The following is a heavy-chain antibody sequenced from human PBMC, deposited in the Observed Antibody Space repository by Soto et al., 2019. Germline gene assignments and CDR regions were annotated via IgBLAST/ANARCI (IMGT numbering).Heavy chain of an antibody. CDR2: IYSGGST. Sequence: GGSLILSCAASGFTVSSNYMSWVRQAPGKGLEWVSVIYSGGSTYYADSVKGRFTISRDNSKNTLYLQMNSLRAEDTAVYYCASYCSSTSCYPWQHSDYYYYGMDVWRQGTTVTVSS. D-gene: IGHD2-2*01. CDR1: GFTVSSNY. CDR3: ASYCSSTSCYPWQHSDYYYYGMDV. V-gene: IGHV3-53*01. J-gene: IGHJ6*02.